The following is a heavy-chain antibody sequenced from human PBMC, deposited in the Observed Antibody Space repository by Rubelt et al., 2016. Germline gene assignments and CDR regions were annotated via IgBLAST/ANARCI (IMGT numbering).Heavy chain of an antibody. CDR2: IKQDGSEK. CDR3: ARDRAFVSSSSGVFDY. Sequence: EVQLVESGGGLVQPGGSLRLSCAASGFTFSSYWMSWVRQAPGKGLEWVANIKQDGSEKYYADSVKGRFTISRDNSKNTLYLQMNSLRAEDTAVYYCARDRAFVSSSSGVFDYWGQGTLVTVSS. D-gene: IGHD6-6*01. CDR1: GFTFSSYW. V-gene: IGHV3-7*01. J-gene: IGHJ4*02.